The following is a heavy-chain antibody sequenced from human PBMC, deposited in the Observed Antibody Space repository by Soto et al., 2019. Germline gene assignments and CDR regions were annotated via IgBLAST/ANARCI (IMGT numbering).Heavy chain of an antibody. V-gene: IGHV3-30-3*01. J-gene: IGHJ6*02. CDR1: GFTFSYHA. CDR2: ISYYGDNK. D-gene: IGHD1-1*01. Sequence: QVQLVESEGRVVHPGRSLNVACSASGFTFSYHALNWVRQAPGKGLEWVAVISYYGDNKYIAESVKGRFTISRDNSKNTVSLQMNSLRTEDTAMYFCARGTTTSAFSAMDVWGQGTKVSVSS. CDR3: ARGTTTSAFSAMDV.